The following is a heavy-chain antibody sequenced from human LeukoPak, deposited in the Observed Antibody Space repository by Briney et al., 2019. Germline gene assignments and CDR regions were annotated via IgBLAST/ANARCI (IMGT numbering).Heavy chain of an antibody. Sequence: PGGSLRLSCAASGFTFSSYGMRWVRQAPGKGLEWVAVIWFDGSNKYYADSVKGRFTISRDNSKNTLYLQMNSLSAEDTAVYYCARGKEQQLYAFDIWGQGTMVTVSS. V-gene: IGHV3-33*01. D-gene: IGHD6-13*01. CDR1: GFTFSSYG. CDR2: IWFDGSNK. CDR3: ARGKEQQLYAFDI. J-gene: IGHJ3*02.